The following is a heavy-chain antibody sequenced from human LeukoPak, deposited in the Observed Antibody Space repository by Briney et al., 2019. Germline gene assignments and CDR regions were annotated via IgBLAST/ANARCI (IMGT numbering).Heavy chain of an antibody. CDR1: GGPISSYY. CDR3: ARGGHYGSGNYFRSDP. CDR2: IHYTGST. J-gene: IGHJ5*02. Sequence: SETLSLTCTVSGGPISSYYWSWIRQSPGKGLECIGYIHYTGSTNYNPSLKSRVTISVETSKNQFSLKLKSVTAADTAVYYCARGGHYGSGNYFRSDPWGQGTLVTVSS. D-gene: IGHD3-10*01. V-gene: IGHV4-59*01.